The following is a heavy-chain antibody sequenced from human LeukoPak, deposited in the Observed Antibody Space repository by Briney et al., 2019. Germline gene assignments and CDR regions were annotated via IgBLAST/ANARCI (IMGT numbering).Heavy chain of an antibody. V-gene: IGHV1-2*02. D-gene: IGHD4-11*01. CDR3: ARGTVSNCPAYYFDY. J-gene: IGHJ4*02. Sequence: ASVKVSCKASGYTFTGYYMHWVRQAPGQGLEWMGWINPNSGGTNYAQKFQGRVTMTRDTSISTAYMELSRLRSDDTAVYYCARGTVSNCPAYYFDYWGQGTLVTVSS. CDR1: GYTFTGYY. CDR2: INPNSGGT.